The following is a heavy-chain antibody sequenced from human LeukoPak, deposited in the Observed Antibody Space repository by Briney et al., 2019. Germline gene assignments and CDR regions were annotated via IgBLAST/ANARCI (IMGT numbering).Heavy chain of an antibody. CDR2: ISYDGSNK. D-gene: IGHD6-19*01. CDR3: AKQCGGSDWFDAFDI. Sequence: PGRSLRLSCAASGFTFSYYGLHWVRQGPGKGLEWVAVISYDGSNKYYADSVKGRFTISRDNSKNTLFLQMNSLRAEETAVYYCAKQCGGSDWFDAFDIWGQGTMVTVSS. V-gene: IGHV3-30*18. CDR1: GFTFSYYG. J-gene: IGHJ3*02.